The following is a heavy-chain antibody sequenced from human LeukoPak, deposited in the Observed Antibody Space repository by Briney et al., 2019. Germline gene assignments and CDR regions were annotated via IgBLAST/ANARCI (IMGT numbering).Heavy chain of an antibody. J-gene: IGHJ4*02. D-gene: IGHD6-13*01. Sequence: SETLSLACTVSGGSISSSSYYWGWIRQPPGKGLEWIGTIYYSGSTYYNPSLKSRVTISVDTSNDQFSLKLSSVTAADTAVYYCARLKRSSWYNHGFDYWGQGTLVTVSS. CDR2: IYYSGST. CDR1: GGSISSSSYY. V-gene: IGHV4-39*01. CDR3: ARLKRSSWYNHGFDY.